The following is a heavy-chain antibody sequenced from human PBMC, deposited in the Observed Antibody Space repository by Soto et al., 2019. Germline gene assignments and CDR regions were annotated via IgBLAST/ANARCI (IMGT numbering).Heavy chain of an antibody. Sequence: PRLSCAASGFTVSSNYMSWVRQAPGKGLEWVSVIYSGGSTYYADSVKGRFTISRDNSKNTLYLQMNSLRAEDTAVYYCARARITMVRGVIRGYYYYGMDVWGQGTTVTVSS. D-gene: IGHD3-10*01. CDR3: ARARITMVRGVIRGYYYYGMDV. V-gene: IGHV3-53*01. CDR2: IYSGGST. CDR1: GFTVSSNY. J-gene: IGHJ6*02.